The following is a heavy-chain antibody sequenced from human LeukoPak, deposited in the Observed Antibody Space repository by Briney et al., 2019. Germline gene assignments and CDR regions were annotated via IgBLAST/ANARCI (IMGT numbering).Heavy chain of an antibody. CDR2: IKSKTDGGTT. CDR1: EFTFSNAW. CDR3: TTTTDFWSGSNIFDY. D-gene: IGHD3-3*01. Sequence: GGSLRLSCAASEFTFSNAWMTWVRQAPRKGLEWVGRIKSKTDGGTTDYAAPVKGRFTISRDDLKNTLYLQMNSLETEDTAVYFCTTTTDFWSGSNIFDYWGQGTLVTVSS. V-gene: IGHV3-15*01. J-gene: IGHJ4*02.